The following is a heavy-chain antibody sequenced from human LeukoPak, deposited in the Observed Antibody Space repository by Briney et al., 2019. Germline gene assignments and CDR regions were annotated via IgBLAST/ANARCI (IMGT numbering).Heavy chain of an antibody. Sequence: GGSLRLSCTVSGFTFGDYAMSWVRQAPGKGLEWVGFIRSKAYGGKTEYAASEKGRFTISRNDSKSIAYLQMNSLKTENTAVYYCTRAVRDIVVVPAAAYYYYYMDVWGKGTTVTVSS. V-gene: IGHV3-49*04. J-gene: IGHJ6*03. CDR1: GFTFGDYA. D-gene: IGHD2-2*01. CDR3: TRAVRDIVVVPAAAYYYYYMDV. CDR2: IRSKAYGGKT.